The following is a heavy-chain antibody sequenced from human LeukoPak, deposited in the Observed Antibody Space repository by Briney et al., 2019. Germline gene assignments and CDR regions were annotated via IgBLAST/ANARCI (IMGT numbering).Heavy chain of an antibody. D-gene: IGHD3-16*01. CDR2: ISSRGSSI. V-gene: IGHV3-48*03. Sequence: PGGSLRLSCAASGFTFRNYEMNWVRQAPGKGLEWVSYISSRGSSIYYADSVKGRFTISRDNAKNSLYLQMSSLRAEDTAVYYCARDRSLRRFDYWGQGTLVTVSS. CDR3: ARDRSLRRFDY. CDR1: GFTFRNYE. J-gene: IGHJ4*02.